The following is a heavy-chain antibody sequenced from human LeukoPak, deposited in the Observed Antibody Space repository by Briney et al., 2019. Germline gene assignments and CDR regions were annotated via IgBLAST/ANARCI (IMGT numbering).Heavy chain of an antibody. CDR2: IYYSGST. Sequence: SETLSLTCTVSGGSVSSGDNYWSWIRQPPGKGLEWIGSIYYSGSTYYNPSLKSRVTISVDTSKNQFSLKLSSVTAADTAVYYCARVKVVPAGTSYYSYGMDVWGQGTTVTVSS. J-gene: IGHJ6*02. V-gene: IGHV4-30-4*01. CDR3: ARVKVVPAGTSYYSYGMDV. CDR1: GGSVSSGDNY. D-gene: IGHD2-2*01.